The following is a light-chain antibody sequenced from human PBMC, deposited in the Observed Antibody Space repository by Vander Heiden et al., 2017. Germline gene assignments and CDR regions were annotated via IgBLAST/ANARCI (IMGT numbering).Light chain of an antibody. CDR2: DAA. Sequence: EIVLTPSPASLFVSSGGRATLSCRASQSVSNNLAWYHQKPDQAPRLLIFDAASRATGVPARITASGSGTEFSLTISSLQSEDVASFYCQQYNTWPYTFGQGTKLEIK. J-gene: IGKJ2*01. CDR3: QQYNTWPYT. CDR1: QSVSNN. V-gene: IGKV3-15*01.